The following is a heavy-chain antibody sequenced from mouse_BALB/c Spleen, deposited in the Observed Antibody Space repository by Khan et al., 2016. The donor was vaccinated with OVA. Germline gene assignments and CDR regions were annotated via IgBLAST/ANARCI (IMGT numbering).Heavy chain of an antibody. CDR2: IYPNNGGS. CDR1: GYTFTDYN. V-gene: IGHV1S29*02. J-gene: IGHJ3*01. D-gene: IGHD1-2*01. CDR3: ARSGYGSFSY. Sequence: VRLQQSGPELVKPGASVKISCKAAGYTFTDYNMDWVKQSHGKSLEWIGYIYPNNGGSGYNQKFKSKATLTVVSSSGTAYMELRSLTSEDSAVYYCARSGYGSFSYWGQGTLVTVSA.